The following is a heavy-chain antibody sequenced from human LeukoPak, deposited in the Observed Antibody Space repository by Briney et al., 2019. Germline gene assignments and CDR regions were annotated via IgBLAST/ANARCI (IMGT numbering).Heavy chain of an antibody. D-gene: IGHD3-22*01. Sequence: PGGSLRLSCAASGFTFSSYWMSWVRQAPGEGLEWVANIKQDGSEKYYVDSVKGRFTISRDNAKNSLYLQMNSLRAEDTAVYYCAKKGYYDGSGYYMYYFDHWGQGTLVTVSS. CDR3: AKKGYYDGSGYYMYYFDH. CDR2: IKQDGSEK. V-gene: IGHV3-7*03. CDR1: GFTFSSYW. J-gene: IGHJ4*02.